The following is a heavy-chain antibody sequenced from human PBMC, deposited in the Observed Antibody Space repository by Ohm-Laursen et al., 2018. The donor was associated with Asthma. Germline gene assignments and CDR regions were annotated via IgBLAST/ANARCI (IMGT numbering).Heavy chain of an antibody. CDR3: AKAYGEAFDI. CDR1: GFTFSSYG. J-gene: IGHJ3*02. Sequence: SLKLSCSASGFTFSSYGMHWVRQAPGKGLEWVAVISYDGSNKYYADSVKGRFTISRDNSKNTLYLQMNSLRAEDTAVYYCAKAYGEAFDIWGQGTMVTVSS. CDR2: ISYDGSNK. D-gene: IGHD4-17*01. V-gene: IGHV3-30*18.